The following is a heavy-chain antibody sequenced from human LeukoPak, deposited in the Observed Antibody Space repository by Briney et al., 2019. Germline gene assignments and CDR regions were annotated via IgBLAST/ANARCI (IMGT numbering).Heavy chain of an antibody. CDR1: GFTFSSYG. CDR3: ARERWFGELLSYGMDV. CDR2: IWYDGSNK. Sequence: GRSLRLSCAASGFTFSSYGMHWVRQAPGKGLEWVAVIWYDGSNKYYADSVKGRFTISRDNSKNTLYLQMNSLRAEDMAVYYCARERWFGELLSYGMDVWGQGTTVTVSS. D-gene: IGHD3-10*01. V-gene: IGHV3-33*01. J-gene: IGHJ6*02.